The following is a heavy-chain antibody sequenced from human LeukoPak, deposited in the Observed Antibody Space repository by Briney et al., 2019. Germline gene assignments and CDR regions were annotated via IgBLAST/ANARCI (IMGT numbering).Heavy chain of an antibody. CDR2: INPNSGGT. CDR3: ARAYYYDSSGYYRT. CDR1: GYTFTGYY. V-gene: IGHV1-2*06. D-gene: IGHD3-22*01. Sequence: ASVKVSXKASGYTFTGYYMHWVRQAPGQGLEWMGRINPNSGGTNYAQKFQGRVTMTRDTSISTAYMELSRLRSDDTAVYYCARAYYYDSSGYYRTWGQGTLVTVSS. J-gene: IGHJ5*02.